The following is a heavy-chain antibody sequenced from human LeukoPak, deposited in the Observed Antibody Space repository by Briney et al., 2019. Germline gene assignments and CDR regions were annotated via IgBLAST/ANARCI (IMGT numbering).Heavy chain of an antibody. Sequence: SETLSLTCTVSGGSICSYYWSWIRQPPGKGLEWIGYIYYSGSTKYNPSLKSRVTISVDTSKNQFSLKLSSVTAADTAVYYCARSAGYSYGGGEIDYWGQGTLVTVSS. J-gene: IGHJ4*02. D-gene: IGHD5-18*01. V-gene: IGHV4-59*01. CDR1: GGSICSYY. CDR2: IYYSGST. CDR3: ARSAGYSYGGGEIDY.